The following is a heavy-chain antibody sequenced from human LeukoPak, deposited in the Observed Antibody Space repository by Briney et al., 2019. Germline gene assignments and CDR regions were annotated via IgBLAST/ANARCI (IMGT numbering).Heavy chain of an antibody. V-gene: IGHV4-34*01. Sequence: KPSETLSLTCAVYGGSFSGYYWSWIRQPPGKGLEWIGEINHSGSTNYNPSLKSRVTISVDTSKNQFSLKLSSVTAADTAVYYCARGRRLMVYAISFPFDYWGQGTLVTVSS. CDR3: ARGRRLMVYAISFPFDY. D-gene: IGHD2-8*01. J-gene: IGHJ4*02. CDR2: INHSGST. CDR1: GGSFSGYY.